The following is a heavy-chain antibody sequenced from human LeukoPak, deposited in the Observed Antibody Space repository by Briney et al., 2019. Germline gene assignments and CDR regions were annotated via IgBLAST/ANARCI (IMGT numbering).Heavy chain of an antibody. D-gene: IGHD5-18*01. CDR3: ARGGRGYLNYYYYGMDV. J-gene: IGHJ6*02. CDR1: GGSFSGYY. Sequence: SETLSLTCAVYGGSFSGYYWSWIRQPPGKGLEWIGEINHSGSTNYNPSLKSRVTISVDTSKNQFSLKLSSVIAADTAVYYCARGGRGYLNYYYYGMDVWGQGTTVTVSS. V-gene: IGHV4-34*01. CDR2: INHSGST.